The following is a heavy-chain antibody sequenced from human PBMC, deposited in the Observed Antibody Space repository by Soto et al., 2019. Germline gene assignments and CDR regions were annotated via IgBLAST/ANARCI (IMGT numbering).Heavy chain of an antibody. D-gene: IGHD3-16*01. CDR3: ARLLPSGGAFDI. Sequence: QVQLQESGPGLVKPSQTLSLTCTVSGGSISSGDYYWSWIRQPPGKGLEWVGYIYYSGNTYYNTSLKSRIPISVDTSTNHCFPKLNSVTAADTAVYYCARLLPSGGAFDIWGQGTMVTVSS. J-gene: IGHJ3*02. CDR1: GGSISSGDYY. V-gene: IGHV4-30-4*01. CDR2: IYYSGNT.